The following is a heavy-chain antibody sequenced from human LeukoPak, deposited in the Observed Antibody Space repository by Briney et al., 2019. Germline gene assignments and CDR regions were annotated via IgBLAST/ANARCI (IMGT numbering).Heavy chain of an antibody. V-gene: IGHV3-33*01. J-gene: IGHJ5*02. CDR3: VTDPPSSGWGFGS. Sequence: PGGSLRLSCSASGFNFEAHAMHWVRQAPAKGLAWVAMIWRGGKYKLYGDSVKGRISISRDDFRRTLYLQMDSLRGEDTAVYYCVTDPPSSGWGFGSWGQGALVTVSS. CDR2: IWRGGKYK. CDR1: GFNFEAHA. D-gene: IGHD6-19*01.